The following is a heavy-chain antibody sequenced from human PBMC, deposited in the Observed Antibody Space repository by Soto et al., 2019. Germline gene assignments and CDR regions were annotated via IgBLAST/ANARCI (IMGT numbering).Heavy chain of an antibody. CDR3: AKGGYYSLFDI. D-gene: IGHD3-16*01. Sequence: EMQLLESGGGLVQPGGSLRLSCVAYGCPFRSNAMSWVRQTPGKGLEWVSGISGSGGRTYYADSVKGRFTISRDNSNNTLSLQMHILRVEDTAVYFCAKGGYYSLFDIWGQGTMVTLSA. V-gene: IGHV3-23*01. CDR1: GCPFRSNA. J-gene: IGHJ3*02. CDR2: ISGSGGRT.